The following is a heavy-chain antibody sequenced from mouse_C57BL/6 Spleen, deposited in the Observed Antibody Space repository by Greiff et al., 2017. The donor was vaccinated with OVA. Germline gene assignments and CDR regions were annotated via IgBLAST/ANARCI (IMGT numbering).Heavy chain of an antibody. CDR1: GYTFTDYE. D-gene: IGHD1-1*01. Sequence: QVQLQQSGAELVRPGASVTLSCKASGYTFTDYEMHWVKQTPVHGLEWIGAIDPETGGTAYNQKFKGKAILTADKSSSTAYMELRSLTSEDSAVYYCTKSITTVVGGGYFDYWGQGTTLTVSS. V-gene: IGHV1-15*01. CDR3: TKSITTVVGGGYFDY. CDR2: IDPETGGT. J-gene: IGHJ2*01.